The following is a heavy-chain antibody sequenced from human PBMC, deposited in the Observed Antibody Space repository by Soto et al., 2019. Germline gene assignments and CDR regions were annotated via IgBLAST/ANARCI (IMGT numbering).Heavy chain of an antibody. CDR2: ISAYNGNT. CDR3: ARARKYSSASWFLETEYYFDY. J-gene: IGHJ4*02. Sequence: ASVKVSSKASGYTFTSYGISWPLQASGQGLERMGWISAYNGNTNYAQKLQGRVTMTTDTSTSTAYMELRSLRSDDTAVYYCARARKYSSASWFLETEYYFDYWGQGTLVTVYS. V-gene: IGHV1-18*01. D-gene: IGHD6-6*01. CDR1: GYTFTSYG.